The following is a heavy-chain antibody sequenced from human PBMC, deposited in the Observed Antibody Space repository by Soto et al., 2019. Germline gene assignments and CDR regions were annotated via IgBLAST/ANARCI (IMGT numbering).Heavy chain of an antibody. V-gene: IGHV4-38-2*01. CDR3: ARGRERGYSYGNRDYYYGMAV. Sequence: HPSAVLECSSVSLYCCGRIKKPTGKGLEWIGSIYHSGSTYYNPSLKSRVTISVDTSKNQFSLKLSSVTAADTAVYYCARGRERGYSYGNRDYYYGMAVWGQGTTVTGSS. CDR2: IYHSGST. CDR1: ECSSVSLYC. J-gene: IGHJ6*02. D-gene: IGHD5-18*01.